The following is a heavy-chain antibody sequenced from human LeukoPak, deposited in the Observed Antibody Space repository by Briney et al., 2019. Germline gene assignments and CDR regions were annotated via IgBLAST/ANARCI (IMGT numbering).Heavy chain of an antibody. CDR3: AKDYCSSTSCPFDY. D-gene: IGHD2-2*01. CDR1: GFTFSSYG. V-gene: IGHV3-30*02. Sequence: PGGSLRLSCAASGFTFSSYGMHWVRQAPGKGLEWVAFIRYDGSNKYYADSVKGRFTISRDNSKNTLYLQMNSLRAEDTAVYYCAKDYCSSTSCPFDYWAQGTLVTVSS. J-gene: IGHJ4*02. CDR2: IRYDGSNK.